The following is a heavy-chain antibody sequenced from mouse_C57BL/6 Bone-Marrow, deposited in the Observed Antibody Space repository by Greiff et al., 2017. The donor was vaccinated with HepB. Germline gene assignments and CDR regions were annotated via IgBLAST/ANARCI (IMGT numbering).Heavy chain of an antibody. V-gene: IGHV10-3*01. J-gene: IGHJ1*03. D-gene: IGHD2-5*01. CDR1: GFTFNTYA. CDR3: VRDKAYYSNRYWYFDV. Sequence: GGGLVQPKGSLTLSCAASGFTFNTYAMHWVRQAPGKGLEWVARIRSKSSNYATYYADSVKDRFTISRDDSQSMLYLQMNNLKTEDTAMYYCVRDKAYYSNRYWYFDVWGTGTTVTVSS. CDR2: IRSKSSNYAT.